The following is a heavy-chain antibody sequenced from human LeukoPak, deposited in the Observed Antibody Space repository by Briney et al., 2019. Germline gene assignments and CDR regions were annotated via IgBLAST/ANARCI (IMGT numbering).Heavy chain of an antibody. J-gene: IGHJ4*02. D-gene: IGHD3-3*01. V-gene: IGHV3-9*01. CDR1: GFTFDDYA. Sequence: GRSLRLSSAASGFTFDDYAMHWVRQAPGKGLEWVSGISWNSGSIGYADSVKGRFTISRDNAKNSLYLQMNSLRAEDTALYYCAKGARRWSGYFDYWGQGTLVTVSS. CDR2: ISWNSGSI. CDR3: AKGARRWSGYFDY.